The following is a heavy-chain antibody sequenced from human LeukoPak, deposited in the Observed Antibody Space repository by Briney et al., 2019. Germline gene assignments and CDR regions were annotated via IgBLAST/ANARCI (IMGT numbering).Heavy chain of an antibody. CDR1: GYTFTGYY. V-gene: IGHV1-2*02. J-gene: IGHJ1*01. Sequence: RASVKVSCKASGYTFTGYYMHWVRQAPGQGLEWMGWINPNNGGTNYAQKFQGRVTMTRDTSISTAYMELSRLRSDDTAVYYCASYSSTWYAEYFQHWGQGTLVTVSS. CDR3: ASYSSTWYAEYFQH. D-gene: IGHD6-13*01. CDR2: INPNNGGT.